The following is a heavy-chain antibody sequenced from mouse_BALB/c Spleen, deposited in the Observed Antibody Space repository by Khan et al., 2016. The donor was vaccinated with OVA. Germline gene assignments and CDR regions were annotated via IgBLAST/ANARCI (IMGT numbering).Heavy chain of an antibody. CDR3: TKHQILYRYYFDY. V-gene: IGHV2-6-5*01. CDR2: IRGGGST. J-gene: IGHJ2*01. CDR1: GFSLTDYG. Sequence: VQLQESGPGLVAPSQSLSITCTVSGFSLTDYGVSWIRQPPGKGLEWRGGIRGGGSTNNNSAIKSRLSTSKDNSTRQDFLKLNTWQTDDTAMYCCTKHQILYRYYFDYWGQGTTLTVSS.